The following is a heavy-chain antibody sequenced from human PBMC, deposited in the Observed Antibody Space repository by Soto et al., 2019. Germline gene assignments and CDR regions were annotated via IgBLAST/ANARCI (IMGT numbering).Heavy chain of an antibody. J-gene: IGHJ6*02. CDR1: GFTFSSYG. CDR2: IWYDGSNK. V-gene: IGHV3-33*01. D-gene: IGHD3-3*01. CDR3: ARELYYDFWSGYPHCGMDV. Sequence: QPGGSLRLSCAASGFTFSSYGMHWVRQAPGKGLEWVAVIWYDGSNKYYADSVKGRFTISRDNSKNTLYLQMNSLRAEDTAVYYCARELYYDFWSGYPHCGMDVWGQGTTVTVAS.